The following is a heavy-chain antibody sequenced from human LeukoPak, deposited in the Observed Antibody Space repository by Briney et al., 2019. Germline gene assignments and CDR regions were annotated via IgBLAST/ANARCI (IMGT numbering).Heavy chain of an antibody. Sequence: ASVKVSCKPSGYTFTSYGISWVRQAPGQGLEWMGWISAYSGNTNYAQKLQGRVTMTTDTSTSTAYMELRSLRSDDTAVYYCARQVGATHPFDYWGQGTLVTVSS. CDR2: ISAYSGNT. D-gene: IGHD1-26*01. J-gene: IGHJ4*02. CDR3: ARQVGATHPFDY. CDR1: GYTFTSYG. V-gene: IGHV1-18*01.